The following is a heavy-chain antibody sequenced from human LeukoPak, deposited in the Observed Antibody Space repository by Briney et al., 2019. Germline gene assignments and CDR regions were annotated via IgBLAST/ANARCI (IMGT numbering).Heavy chain of an antibody. J-gene: IGHJ4*02. Sequence: SGTLSLTCTVTGGSISSGSYYWSWIRQPAGKGLEWIERIYTSGSTNYNPPLKSRVTISVDTSKNQFSLKLSSVTAADTAVYYCARYGPSGGYYFDYRGQGTLVTVSS. D-gene: IGHD3-10*01. CDR1: GGSISSGSYY. V-gene: IGHV4-61*02. CDR2: IYTSGST. CDR3: ARYGPSGGYYFDY.